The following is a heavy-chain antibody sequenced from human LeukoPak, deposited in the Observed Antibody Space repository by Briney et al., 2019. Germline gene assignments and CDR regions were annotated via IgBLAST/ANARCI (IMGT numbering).Heavy chain of an antibody. CDR1: GASISSTNW. Sequence: PSETLSLTCALSGASISSTNWWIWVRPPPGKGLEWIGEMHHSGRTNYNPSLKSRITISVDKSKNQVFLRLNSVAAADTALYYCARAQEGCSRASCYLEPWGQGTLVTVSS. J-gene: IGHJ5*02. V-gene: IGHV4-4*02. CDR2: MHHSGRT. D-gene: IGHD2-2*01. CDR3: ARAQEGCSRASCYLEP.